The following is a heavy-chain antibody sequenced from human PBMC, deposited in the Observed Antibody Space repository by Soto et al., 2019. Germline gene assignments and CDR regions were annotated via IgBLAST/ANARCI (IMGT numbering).Heavy chain of an antibody. D-gene: IGHD2-15*01. CDR2: ISGSGGLPDYTT. Sequence: QPGGSLRLSCAASGFTFSSYAMSWVRQAPGKGLEWVAGISGSGGLPDYTTDYADSVKGRFTISRDSSKKTVYLQMNSLTADDTAIYYCAKLRAADFDYWGQGTLVTVS. CDR3: AKLRAADFDY. CDR1: GFTFSSYA. J-gene: IGHJ4*02. V-gene: IGHV3-23*01.